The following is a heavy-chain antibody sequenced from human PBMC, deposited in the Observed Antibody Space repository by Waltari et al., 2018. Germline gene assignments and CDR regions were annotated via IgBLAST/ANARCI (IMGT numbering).Heavy chain of an antibody. CDR3: ARGWLSLPY. CDR2: ISGTGNTI. D-gene: IGHD3-22*01. J-gene: IGHJ4*02. CDR1: GFTFSYYY. V-gene: IGHV3-11*01. Sequence: QVQLVESGGGLVKPGESLRLSCAASGFTFSYYYMNWIRHAPGKGLEWLTYISGTGNTIYYAHSVKRRFTFSRDNAKNSLYLQIDNLRADDTAVYYCARGWLSLPYWGLGTPVTVSS.